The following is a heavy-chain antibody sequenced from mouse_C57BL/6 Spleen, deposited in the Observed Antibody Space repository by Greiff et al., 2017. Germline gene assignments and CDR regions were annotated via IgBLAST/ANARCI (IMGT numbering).Heavy chain of an antibody. Sequence: VQLQQSGAELMKPGASVKLSCKATGYTFTGYWIEWVKQRPGHGLEWIGEILPGSGSTNSNEKFKGKATFTADTSSNTAYMQLSSLTTEDSAIYYCARGDYYGSSYYAMDYWGQGTSVTVSS. CDR2: ILPGSGST. CDR3: ARGDYYGSSYYAMDY. D-gene: IGHD1-1*01. V-gene: IGHV1-9*01. J-gene: IGHJ4*01. CDR1: GYTFTGYW.